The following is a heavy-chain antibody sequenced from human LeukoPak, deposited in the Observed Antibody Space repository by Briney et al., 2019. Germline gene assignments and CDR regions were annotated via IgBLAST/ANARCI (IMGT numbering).Heavy chain of an antibody. CDR2: IYHGGST. J-gene: IGHJ3*02. CDR3: ARTRHTGSYYSGFDI. D-gene: IGHD1-26*01. CDR1: GYSISSGYY. Sequence: SETLSLTCTVSGYSISSGYYWGWIRQPPGKGLDWIGSIYHGGSTYYNPSLKSRVTISVDTSKNLFSLNLSSVTAADTAVYYCARTRHTGSYYSGFDIWGQGTTVTVSS. V-gene: IGHV4-38-2*02.